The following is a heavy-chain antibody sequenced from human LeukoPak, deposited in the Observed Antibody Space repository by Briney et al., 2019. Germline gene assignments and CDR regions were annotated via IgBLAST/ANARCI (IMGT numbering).Heavy chain of an antibody. CDR1: GFSSYG. J-gene: IGHJ4*02. CDR2: IWYDESNK. D-gene: IGHD6-13*01. Sequence: GESLKISCAASGFSSYGMHWVRQAPGKGLEWVAVIWYDESNKYYADSVKGRFTISRDNSRNTLYLQMNSLRAEDTAVYYCARDGFSSSWYGRALDYWGQGTLVTVSS. CDR3: ARDGFSSSWYGRALDY. V-gene: IGHV3-33*01.